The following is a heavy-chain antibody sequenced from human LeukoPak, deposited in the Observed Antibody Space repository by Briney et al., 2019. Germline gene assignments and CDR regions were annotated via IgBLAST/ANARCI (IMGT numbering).Heavy chain of an antibody. CDR2: IFPGDSDT. CDR3: ARRSSGWYQDY. CDR1: GYRFTSYW. V-gene: IGHV5-51*01. Sequence: KYGESLKISCKGSGYRFTSYWIGWVPQIPGKGLEWMGIIFPGDSDTRYSPSFQGQVTISADQSTSNASLQWSSLKASDTAMYYCARRSSGWYQDYWGQGTLVTVSS. D-gene: IGHD6-19*01. J-gene: IGHJ4*02.